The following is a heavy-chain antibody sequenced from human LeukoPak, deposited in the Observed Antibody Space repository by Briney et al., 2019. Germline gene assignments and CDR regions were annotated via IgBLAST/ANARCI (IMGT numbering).Heavy chain of an antibody. J-gene: IGHJ5*02. CDR1: GGSISSSSYC. D-gene: IGHD3-3*01. CDR2: IYYSGST. V-gene: IGHV4-39*01. Sequence: SETLSLACTVSGGSISSSSYCWGWIRQPPGKGLEWIGSIYYSGSTYYNPSLKSRVTITVDTSKNQFSLKLSSVTAADTAVYYCASIGPPAPASGDDPWGQGTLVTVSS. CDR3: ASIGPPAPASGDDP.